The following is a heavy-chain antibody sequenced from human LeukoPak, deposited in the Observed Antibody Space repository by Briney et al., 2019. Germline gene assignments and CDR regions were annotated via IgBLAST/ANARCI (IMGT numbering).Heavy chain of an antibody. D-gene: IGHD2/OR15-2a*01. Sequence: SGTLSLTCTVSGGSISSYYWSWIRQPPGKGLEWIAYISDIGSINYNPSLKSRDTIPLNTSKNHFSLKLSSVTAADTAVYYCAGHHPRNTVDFWGEGALVTASP. CDR2: ISDIGSI. CDR1: GGSISSYY. CDR3: AGHHPRNTVDF. J-gene: IGHJ4*02. V-gene: IGHV4-59*08.